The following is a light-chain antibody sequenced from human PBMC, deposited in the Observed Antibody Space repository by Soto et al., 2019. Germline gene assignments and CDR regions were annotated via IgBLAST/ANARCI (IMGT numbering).Light chain of an antibody. Sequence: QSVLTQPASVSGSPGQSIAISCTGTSSDVGAYDYVSWYQQHPDKAPKLMIYEVSNRPSGVSDRFSGSKSVNTATLTISGLQAEDEADYYCASYATTSTRVFGTGIKVTV. CDR3: ASYATTSTRV. J-gene: IGLJ1*01. V-gene: IGLV2-14*03. CDR2: EVS. CDR1: SSDVGAYDY.